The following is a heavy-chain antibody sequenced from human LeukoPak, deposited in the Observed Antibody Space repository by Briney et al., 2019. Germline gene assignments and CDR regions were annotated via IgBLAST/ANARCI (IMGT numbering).Heavy chain of an antibody. CDR2: ISSSGSTI. V-gene: IGHV3-11*04. J-gene: IGHJ6*03. D-gene: IGHD2-2*01. Sequence: NPGGSLRLSCAASGFTFSDYYMSWIRQAPGKGLEWVSYISSSGSTIYYADSVKGRFTISRDNAKNSLYLQMNSLRAEDTAVYYCARESAGYCSSTSCYYYYYMDVWGKGTTVTVSS. CDR1: GFTFSDYY. CDR3: ARESAGYCSSTSCYYYYYMDV.